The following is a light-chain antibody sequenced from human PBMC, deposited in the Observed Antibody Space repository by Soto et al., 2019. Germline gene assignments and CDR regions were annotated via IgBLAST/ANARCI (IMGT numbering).Light chain of an antibody. CDR1: QSVLYSSNNKNY. V-gene: IGKV4-1*01. CDR3: QQYYRPWT. J-gene: IGKJ1*01. Sequence: DIVMTQSPDSLAECLCERATINCKSSQSVLYSSNNKNYLAWYQQKPGQPPKLLIYWASTRESGVPDRFSGSGSGTDFTLTISSLQAEDVAVYYCQQYYRPWTFGQGTKVEIK. CDR2: WAS.